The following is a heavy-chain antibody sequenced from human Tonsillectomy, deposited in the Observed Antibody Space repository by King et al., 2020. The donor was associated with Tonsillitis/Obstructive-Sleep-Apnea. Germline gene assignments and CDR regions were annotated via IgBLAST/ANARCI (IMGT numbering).Heavy chain of an antibody. V-gene: IGHV3-49*04. CDR1: GFTFGDYA. CDR3: WRDSLLLGGGFDY. J-gene: IGHJ4*02. CDR2: IRNKAYGGTT. Sequence: VQLVESGGGLVQPGRSLRLSCRASGFTFGDYAMSWVRQAPGKGLEWVGFIRNKAYGGTTEYVASVKGRFTISRDDSKGIAYLQMNSLKTEDTAVYDCWRDSLLLGGGFDYWGQGTLVTVSA. D-gene: IGHD2-15*01.